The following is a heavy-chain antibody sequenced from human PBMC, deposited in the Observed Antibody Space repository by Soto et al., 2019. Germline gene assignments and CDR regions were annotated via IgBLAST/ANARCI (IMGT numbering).Heavy chain of an antibody. V-gene: IGHV3-33*01. Sequence: GGSLRLSCAASGFTFSSYGMHWVRQAPGKGLEWVAVIWYDGSNKYYADSVKGRFTISRDNSKNTLYLQMNSLRAEDTAVYYCARDDGGYDPTYYFDYWGQGTLVTVSS. D-gene: IGHD5-12*01. CDR2: IWYDGSNK. J-gene: IGHJ4*02. CDR3: ARDDGGYDPTYYFDY. CDR1: GFTFSSYG.